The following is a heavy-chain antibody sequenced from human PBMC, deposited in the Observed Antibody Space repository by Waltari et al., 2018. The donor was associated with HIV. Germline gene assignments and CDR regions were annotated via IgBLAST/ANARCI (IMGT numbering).Heavy chain of an antibody. CDR3: ARQRGSGLWYFDL. CDR2: ISHTGGTT. Sequence: QSPLHESDPRLVQPSPTLSLHCPVLGASISSNSYICSSVPQPPGKGLEWIGTISHTGGTTYYNPSLKSRVIISVDTSKDQSSLKLSSMTATDTAVYYCARQRGSGLWYFDLWGRGTLVSVSS. V-gene: IGHV4-39*01. CDR1: GASISSNSYI. D-gene: IGHD3-10*01. J-gene: IGHJ2*01.